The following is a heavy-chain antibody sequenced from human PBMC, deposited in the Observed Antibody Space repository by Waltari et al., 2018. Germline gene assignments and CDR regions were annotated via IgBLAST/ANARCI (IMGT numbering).Heavy chain of an antibody. CDR1: GYTFTGYY. D-gene: IGHD6-19*01. CDR2: INPNSGGT. J-gene: IGHJ4*02. Sequence: QVQLVQSGAEVKKPGASVKVSCKASGYTFTGYYMHRVRQAPGQGLEWMGRINPNSGGTNYAQKFQGRVTMTRDTSISTAYMELSRLRSDDTAVYYCARGALSTGIAVAGTEDYWGQGTLVTVSS. V-gene: IGHV1-2*06. CDR3: ARGALSTGIAVAGTEDY.